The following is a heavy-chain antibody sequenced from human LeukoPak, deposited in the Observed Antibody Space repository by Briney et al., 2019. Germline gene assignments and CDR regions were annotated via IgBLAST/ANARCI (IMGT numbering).Heavy chain of an antibody. CDR2: ISWEGHTT. V-gene: IGHV3-43*01. J-gene: IGHJ4*02. D-gene: IGHD3-10*01. CDR1: GFPFDYYA. CDR3: TRDTDYGSATNYFDS. Sequence: GSLRLSCAASGFPFDYYAMHWVRPAPGKGLEWVALISWEGHTTYYADSVRGRFTISRDNSKNSLYLQMNSLRTEDTAFYYCTRDTDYGSATNYFDSWGQGTLVSVSS.